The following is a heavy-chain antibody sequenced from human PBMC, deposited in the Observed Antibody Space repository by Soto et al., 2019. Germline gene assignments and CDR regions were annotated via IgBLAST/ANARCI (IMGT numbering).Heavy chain of an antibody. V-gene: IGHV6-1*01. J-gene: IGHJ5*02. Sequence: SQTLSPTCAISGDSVSSNSAAWNWIRQAPSRGLEGRGRTSYRSQWNNDYAVSVKSRITINADTSKNQFSLQLNSVTPEDTAVYYCARDEFGQNWFDPWGQGTLVTVAS. CDR3: ARDEFGQNWFDP. CDR1: GDSVSSNSAA. D-gene: IGHD3-10*01. CDR2: TSYRSQWNN.